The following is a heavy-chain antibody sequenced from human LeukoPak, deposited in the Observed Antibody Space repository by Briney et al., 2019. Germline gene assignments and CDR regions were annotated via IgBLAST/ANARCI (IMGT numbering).Heavy chain of an antibody. V-gene: IGHV1-18*01. CDR3: AAFYLYYYDSSGYYQLDY. D-gene: IGHD3-22*01. J-gene: IGHJ4*02. CDR2: ISAYNGNT. Sequence: PGASVKVSCKASGYTFTSYGISWVRQAPGQGLEWMGWISAYNGNTNYAQKLQGRVTMTTDTSTSTAYMELRSLRSDDTAVYYCAAFYLYYYDSSGYYQLDYWGQGTLVTVSS. CDR1: GYTFTSYG.